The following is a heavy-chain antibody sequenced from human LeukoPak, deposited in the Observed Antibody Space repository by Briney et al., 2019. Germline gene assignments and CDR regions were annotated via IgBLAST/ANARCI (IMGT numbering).Heavy chain of an antibody. J-gene: IGHJ3*01. CDR2: ISDDGAST. D-gene: IGHD3-10*01. V-gene: IGHV3-23*01. CDR1: GFTFAIHA. CDR3: AKDSYVSGRPLHTFDV. Sequence: GGSLRLSCAASGFTFAIHAMTWVRQAPGKGLEWVSGISDDGASTHYAESVKGQFTISRDNSQNTLFLQMNSLRVEDTAIYDCAKDSYVSGRPLHTFDVWGQGTMVTVSS.